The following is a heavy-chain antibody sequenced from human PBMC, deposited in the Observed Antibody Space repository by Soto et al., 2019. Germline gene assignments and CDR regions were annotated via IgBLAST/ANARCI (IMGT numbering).Heavy chain of an antibody. D-gene: IGHD2-15*01. V-gene: IGHV3-72*01. CDR2: TRNKPNSYTT. J-gene: IGHJ6*03. CDR1: GFTFSDHY. Sequence: EVQLVESGGGLVQPGGSLRLSCAASGFTFSDHYMDWVRRAPGKGLEWVGRTRNKPNSYTTEYAASVKGRFTISRDDSQNSLYLQMDSLKTEDTAVYYCARGYCSGGTCYSGINVYYYYMDVWGRGTTVIVS. CDR3: ARGYCSGGTCYSGINVYYYYMDV.